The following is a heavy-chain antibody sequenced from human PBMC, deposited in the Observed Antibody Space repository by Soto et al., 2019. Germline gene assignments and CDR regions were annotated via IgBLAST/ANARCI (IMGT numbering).Heavy chain of an antibody. CDR2: IRSKANSYAT. J-gene: IGHJ4*02. Sequence: GGSLRLSCAASGFTFSGSAMHWVHQASGKGLEWVGRIRSKANSYATAYAASVKGRFTISRDDSKNTAYLQMNSLKTEDTAVYYCTSSRAYYDFWSGYSETFDYWGQGTLVTVSS. V-gene: IGHV3-73*01. CDR3: TSSRAYYDFWSGYSETFDY. CDR1: GFTFSGSA. D-gene: IGHD3-3*01.